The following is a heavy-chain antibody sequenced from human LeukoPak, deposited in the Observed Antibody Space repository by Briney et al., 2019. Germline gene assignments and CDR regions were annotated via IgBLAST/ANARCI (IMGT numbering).Heavy chain of an antibody. CDR1: GGSISSGGYY. V-gene: IGHV4-30-4*01. J-gene: IGHJ5*02. CDR3: ARPYYYDSRIDP. Sequence: SQTLSLTCTVSGGSISSGGYYWSWIRQPPGKGLEWIAYMYYSGSTYYNPSLKNRVTMSAGASKNQLSLKLSSVTAADTAVYYCARPYYYDSRIDPWGQGILVTVSS. D-gene: IGHD3-22*01. CDR2: MYYSGST.